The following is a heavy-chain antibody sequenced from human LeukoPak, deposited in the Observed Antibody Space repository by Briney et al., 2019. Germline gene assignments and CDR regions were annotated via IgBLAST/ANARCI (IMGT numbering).Heavy chain of an antibody. CDR2: IYYSGST. D-gene: IGHD6-13*01. CDR3: ARQQLGPFDY. Sequence: ASETLSLTCTVSGGSISSYYWSWIRQPPGKGLEWIGYIYYSGSTNYNPSLKSRVTISVDTSKNQFSLKLSSVTAADTAVYYCARQQLGPFDYWGQGTLVTVSS. J-gene: IGHJ4*02. CDR1: GGSISSYY. V-gene: IGHV4-59*08.